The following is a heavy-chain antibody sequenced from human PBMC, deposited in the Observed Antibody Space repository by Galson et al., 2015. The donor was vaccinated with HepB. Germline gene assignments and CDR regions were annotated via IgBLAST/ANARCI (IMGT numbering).Heavy chain of an antibody. V-gene: IGHV3-30*04. CDR2: ISYDGSNK. CDR3: ARDSYGSGSYDPGAFDI. J-gene: IGHJ3*02. CDR1: GFTFSSYA. D-gene: IGHD3-10*01. Sequence: SLRLSCAASGFTFSSYAMHWVRQAPGKGLEWVAVISYDGSNKYYADSVKGRFTISRDNSKNTLYLQMNSLRAEDTAVYYCARDSYGSGSYDPGAFDIWGQLTMVTAYS.